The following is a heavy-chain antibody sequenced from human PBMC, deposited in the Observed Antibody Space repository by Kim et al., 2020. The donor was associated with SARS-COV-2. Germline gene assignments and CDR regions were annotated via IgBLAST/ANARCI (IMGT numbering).Heavy chain of an antibody. Sequence: YADSVKGRFTIAGDNAKNTLYLQMNSLRAEGTAVYYCARRQFTSGWYYFDYWGQGTLVTVSS. CDR3: ARRQFTSGWYYFDY. V-gene: IGHV3-74*01. D-gene: IGHD6-19*01. J-gene: IGHJ4*02.